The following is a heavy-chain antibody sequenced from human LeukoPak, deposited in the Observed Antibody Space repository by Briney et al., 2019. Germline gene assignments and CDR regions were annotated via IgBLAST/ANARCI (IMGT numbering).Heavy chain of an antibody. D-gene: IGHD5-18*01. Sequence: GGSLRLSCAASGFTFSSYAMSWSRQAPGKGLEWVSSISGSGGSTYYADSVKGRFTVSRDNSKNTLYLQMNSLRAEDTAVYYCAKAAGRGYNYGDYFDYWGQGTLVTVSS. CDR1: GFTFSSYA. CDR3: AKAAGRGYNYGDYFDY. J-gene: IGHJ4*02. V-gene: IGHV3-23*01. CDR2: ISGSGGST.